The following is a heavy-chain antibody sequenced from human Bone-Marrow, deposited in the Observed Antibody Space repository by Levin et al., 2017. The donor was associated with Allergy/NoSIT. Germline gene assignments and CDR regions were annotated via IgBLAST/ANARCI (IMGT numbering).Heavy chain of an antibody. V-gene: IGHV1-8*01. J-gene: IGHJ4*02. CDR3: ARGELGSGYLFDY. CDR1: GYTFTSFD. CDR2: MYPNSDNA. D-gene: IGHD5-12*01. Sequence: ASVKVSCKTSGYTFTSFDINWVRQATGRGLEWMGWMYPNSDNAAYAQKFQGRVTMTRNTSISTAYMELSSLRSEDTAIYYCARGELGSGYLFDYWGQGTLVTVSS.